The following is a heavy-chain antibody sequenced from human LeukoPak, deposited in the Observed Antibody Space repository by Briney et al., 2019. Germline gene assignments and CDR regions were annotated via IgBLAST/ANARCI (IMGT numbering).Heavy chain of an antibody. CDR1: GFTFSAYS. V-gene: IGHV3-23*01. CDR3: VKDWRDESNCGGDCLQY. J-gene: IGHJ4*02. D-gene: IGHD2-21*02. CDR2: ISVSGGGT. Sequence: GGSLRLSCVASGFTFSAYSMTWVRQAPGKGLDWVSSISVSGGGTYYADSVRGRFTISRDNSKNTLYLHMNSLRAEDTAVSYCVKDWRDESNCGGDCLQYWGQGTLVTVSS.